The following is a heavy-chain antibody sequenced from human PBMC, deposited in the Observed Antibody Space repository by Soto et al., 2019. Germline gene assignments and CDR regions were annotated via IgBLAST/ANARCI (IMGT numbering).Heavy chain of an antibody. V-gene: IGHV3-30*18. Sequence: QVQLVESGGGVVQPGRSLRLSCAASGFTFSSYGMHWVRQAPGKGLEWVAVISYDGSNKYYADSVKGRFTISRDNSKNTLYLQMNSLRAEDTAVYYCAKDRRYYDSSGYPGSYYYSYGMDVWGQGTTVTVSS. CDR1: GFTFSSYG. CDR2: ISYDGSNK. CDR3: AKDRRYYDSSGYPGSYYYSYGMDV. D-gene: IGHD3-22*01. J-gene: IGHJ6*02.